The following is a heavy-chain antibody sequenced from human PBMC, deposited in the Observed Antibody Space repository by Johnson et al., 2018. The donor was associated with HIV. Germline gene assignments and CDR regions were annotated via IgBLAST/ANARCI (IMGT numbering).Heavy chain of an antibody. Sequence: QVQLVESGGGLVKPGGSLRLSCVTSGFTFSAYYMSWIRQAPGKGLECLSYISSSGSIIYYTDTVKGRFTISRDNAKNSLYLQMNSLRPEDTGLYYCARGGYSTILDAFDIWGQGTMVTVSS. J-gene: IGHJ3*02. V-gene: IGHV3-11*04. CDR3: ARGGYSTILDAFDI. CDR1: GFTFSAYY. D-gene: IGHD6-13*01. CDR2: ISSSGSII.